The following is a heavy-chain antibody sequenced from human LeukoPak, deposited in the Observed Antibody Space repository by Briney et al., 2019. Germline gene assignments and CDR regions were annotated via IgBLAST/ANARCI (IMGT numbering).Heavy chain of an antibody. CDR2: IKSKTDGGTT. D-gene: IGHD3-16*01. V-gene: IGHV3-15*01. J-gene: IGHJ4*02. CDR3: TTGGFGAGSMDWDY. CDR1: GFTFSNAW. Sequence: GGSLRLSCAASGFTFSNAWMSWVRQAPGKGLEWVGRIKSKTDGGTTDYAAPVKGRFTISRDDSKNTLYLQMNSLKTEDTAVYYCTTGGFGAGSMDWDYWGQGTLVTVSP.